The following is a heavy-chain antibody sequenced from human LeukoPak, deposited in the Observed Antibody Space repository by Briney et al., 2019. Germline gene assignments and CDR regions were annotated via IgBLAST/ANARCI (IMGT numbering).Heavy chain of an antibody. V-gene: IGHV4-38-2*02. CDR3: ARETGIAAAGGGGIDY. CDR1: GYSISSGYY. CDR2: IYHSGST. J-gene: IGHJ4*02. Sequence: SETLSLTCSVSGYSISSGYYWGWIRQPPGKGLEWIGSIYHSGSTYYNPFLKSRVTISVDTSKNQFSLKLSSVTAADTAVYYCARETGIAAAGGGGIDYWGQGTLVTVSS. D-gene: IGHD6-13*01.